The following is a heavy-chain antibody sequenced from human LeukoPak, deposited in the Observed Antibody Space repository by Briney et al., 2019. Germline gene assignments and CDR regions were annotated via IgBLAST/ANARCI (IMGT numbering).Heavy chain of an antibody. CDR2: IKQDGSEK. V-gene: IGHV3-7*01. D-gene: IGHD1-7*01. J-gene: IGHJ4*02. CDR1: GLTFNKYW. CDR3: ARAHNWKYGTFDY. Sequence: SGGSLRLSCAAFGLTFNKYWMSWVRQAPGKGLEWVANIKQDGSEKYYVDSVKGRFTISRDNAKNSLYLQMNSLRAEDTAVYYCARAHNWKYGTFDYWGQGTLVTVSS.